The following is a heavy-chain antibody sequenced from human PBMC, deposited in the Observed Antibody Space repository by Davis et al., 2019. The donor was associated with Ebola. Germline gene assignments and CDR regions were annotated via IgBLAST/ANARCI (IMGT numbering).Heavy chain of an antibody. CDR3: ATGISIYSSGSPGGWYFDL. D-gene: IGHD6-19*01. J-gene: IGHJ2*01. Sequence: SLKISCAASGFTFDDYAMHWVRQAPGKGLEWFSGISWNSDSIGYADSVKGRFTISRDNAKNSLYLQMNSLRAEDTALYYCATGISIYSSGSPGGWYFDLWGRGTLVTVSS. CDR1: GFTFDDYA. CDR2: ISWNSDSI. V-gene: IGHV3-9*01.